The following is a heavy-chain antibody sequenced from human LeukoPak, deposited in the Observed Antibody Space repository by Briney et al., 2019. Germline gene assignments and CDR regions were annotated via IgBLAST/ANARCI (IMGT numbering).Heavy chain of an antibody. CDR3: ARGVGAYYMDV. J-gene: IGHJ6*03. V-gene: IGHV4-61*02. D-gene: IGHD1-26*01. Sequence: PSETLSLTCTVSGASISSGSNSWGWIRQPAGKGLERIGRINTSGTTNYNPSLKSRVTMSIDTSKNQFSLKLSSVTAADTAVYYCARGVGAYYMDVWGKGTTVTISS. CDR1: GASISSGSNS. CDR2: INTSGTT.